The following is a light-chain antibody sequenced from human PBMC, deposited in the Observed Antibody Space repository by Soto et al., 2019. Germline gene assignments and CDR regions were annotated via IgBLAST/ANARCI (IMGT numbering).Light chain of an antibody. V-gene: IGLV1-40*01. CDR2: GNS. CDR1: SSNIGAGYD. J-gene: IGLJ1*01. CDR3: SSYTSSSTYV. Sequence: QSGLTQPPSVSGAPGQRVTISCTGSSSNIGAGYDVHWYQQPPGTAPKLLIYGNSNRPSGVSDRFSGSKSGTSASLTISGLQAEDEADYYCSSYTSSSTYVFGTGTKVTVL.